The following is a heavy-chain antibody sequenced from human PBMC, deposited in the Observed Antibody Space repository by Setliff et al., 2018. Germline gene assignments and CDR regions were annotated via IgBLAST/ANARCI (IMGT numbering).Heavy chain of an antibody. CDR3: LRLVRYCTKIACQATSGDEV. D-gene: IGHD2-8*01. Sequence: ASVKVSCKASGYTLSNSILSWVRQAPGQGLEWVGWIRAYNGKTYSAQKFQDRVTLTTHTSTNMGYLELRDLRSDDTAVYYCLRLVRYCTKIACQATSGDEVWGLGTVVTVS. CDR2: IRAYNGKT. J-gene: IGHJ4*02. CDR1: GYTLSNSI. V-gene: IGHV1-18*01.